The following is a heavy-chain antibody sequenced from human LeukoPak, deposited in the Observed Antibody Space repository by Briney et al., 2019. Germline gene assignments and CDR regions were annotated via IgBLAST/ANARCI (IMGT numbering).Heavy chain of an antibody. CDR1: GYTLTELS. V-gene: IGHV1-2*02. J-gene: IGHJ4*02. CDR3: ARRGEEYFDY. CDR2: INPNSGGT. Sequence: ASVKVSCKVSGYTLTELSMHWVRQAPGQGLEWMGWINPNSGGTNYAQKFQGRVTMTRDTSISTAYMELSRLRSDDTAVYYCARRGEEYFDYWGQGTLVTVSS. D-gene: IGHD3-16*01.